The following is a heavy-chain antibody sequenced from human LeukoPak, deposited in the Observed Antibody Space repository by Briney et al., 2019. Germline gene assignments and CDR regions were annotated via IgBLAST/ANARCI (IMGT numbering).Heavy chain of an antibody. D-gene: IGHD2-2*01. CDR3: AGVYCSSTSCYDDWFDP. Sequence: ASVKVSCKASGYTFTSYYMHWVRQAPGQGLEWMGIINPSGGSTSYAQKFQGRVTMTRDTSTSTVYMELSSLRSEDTALYYCAGVYCSSTSCYDDWFDPWGQGTLVTVSS. J-gene: IGHJ5*02. CDR2: INPSGGST. V-gene: IGHV1-46*01. CDR1: GYTFTSYY.